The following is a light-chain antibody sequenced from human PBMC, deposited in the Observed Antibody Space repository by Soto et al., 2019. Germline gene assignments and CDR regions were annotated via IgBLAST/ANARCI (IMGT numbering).Light chain of an antibody. CDR2: DAS. CDR1: QSISSY. V-gene: IGKV3-11*01. CDR3: QQRSNWPPIT. J-gene: IGKJ5*01. Sequence: EIVLTQSPATLSLSPGERATLSCRASQSISSYLAWYQQNPGQAPRLLIYDASNRATGIPDRFSGSGSGTDFTLTIRSLEPEDCAVYYCQQRSNWPPITFGQGTRLEIK.